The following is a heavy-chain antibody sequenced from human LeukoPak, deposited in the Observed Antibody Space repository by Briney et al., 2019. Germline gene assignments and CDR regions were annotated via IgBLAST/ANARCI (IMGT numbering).Heavy chain of an antibody. J-gene: IGHJ6*02. CDR1: GYTFSSDG. V-gene: IGHV1-18*01. CDR2: ISLYDVNT. D-gene: IGHD6-6*01. CDR3: SRKYSSSSPYYYGMDV. Sequence: ASVKVSCKAPGYTFSSDGITWVRQAPGQGLEWMGWISLYDVNTNYAQKFQGRVTMTTDSSTNTAYMELRSLRSEDTAVYYCSRKYSSSSPYYYGMDVWGQGTTVTVSS.